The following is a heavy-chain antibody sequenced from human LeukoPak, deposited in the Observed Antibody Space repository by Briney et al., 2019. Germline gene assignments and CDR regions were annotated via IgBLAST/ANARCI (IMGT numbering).Heavy chain of an antibody. CDR3: ARPRGCGSATCNNFDY. CDR2: MTEYGTEI. D-gene: IGHD2-15*01. V-gene: IGHV3-7*01. J-gene: IGHJ4*02. CDR1: GFMFSGFS. Sequence: PGGSLRLSCAASGFMFSGFSMSWVRQTPGKGLEWVAKMTEYGTEIFYVDSVKGRFTISRDDAKNLLYLQMNSLRVEDTAVYYCARPRGCGSATCNNFDYWGQGTLVTVSS.